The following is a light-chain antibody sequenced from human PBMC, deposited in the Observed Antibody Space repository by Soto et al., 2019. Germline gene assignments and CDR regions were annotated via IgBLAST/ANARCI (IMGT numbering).Light chain of an antibody. CDR3: QQYGSSPPSST. Sequence: DIQMTQSPSSLSASVGDRVTMACQSSQAINNYLHWYQQKPGKAPKLLIYDASNLEKGAPSRFSGSGSGTDFTFDISRLEPEDFAVYYCQQYGSSPPSSTFGQGTRLEI. CDR1: QAINNY. CDR2: DAS. J-gene: IGKJ5*01. V-gene: IGKV1-33*01.